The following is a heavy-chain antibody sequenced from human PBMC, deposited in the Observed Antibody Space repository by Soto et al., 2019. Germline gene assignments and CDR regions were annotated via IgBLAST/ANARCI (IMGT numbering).Heavy chain of an antibody. CDR1: GGTFSSYA. Sequence: GASVKVSCKASGGTFSSYAISWVRQAPGQGLEWMGGIIPTFGTANYAQKFQGRVTITADESTSTAYMELSSLRSEDTAVYYCARGRHYYDSSGYYYFDYWGQGTLVTVS. CDR2: IIPTFGTA. V-gene: IGHV1-69*13. CDR3: ARGRHYYDSSGYYYFDY. D-gene: IGHD3-22*01. J-gene: IGHJ4*02.